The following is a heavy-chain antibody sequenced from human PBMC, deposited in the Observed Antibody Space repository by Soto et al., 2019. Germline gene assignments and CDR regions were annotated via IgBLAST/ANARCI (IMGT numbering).Heavy chain of an antibody. Sequence: SETLSLTCAVYGGSFSGYYWSWIRQPPGKGLEWIGEINHSGSTNYNPSLKSRVTISVDTPKNQFSLKLSSVTAADTAVYYCARGRRITMIVVVINIPKGPFDYWGQGTLVTVSS. V-gene: IGHV4-34*01. J-gene: IGHJ4*02. CDR1: GGSFSGYY. D-gene: IGHD3-22*01. CDR3: ARGRRITMIVVVINIPKGPFDY. CDR2: INHSGST.